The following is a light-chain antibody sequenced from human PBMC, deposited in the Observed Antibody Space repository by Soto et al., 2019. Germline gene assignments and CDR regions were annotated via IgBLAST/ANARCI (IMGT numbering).Light chain of an antibody. Sequence: EIVLTQSPTTLSLSPGERATLSCRASQSVSSYLAWYQQKPGQAPRLLIYDASNRATGIPARFSGSGSGTDFTRTISSLEPEDFAVYYCQQRRNWPPITFGQGTRLEIK. J-gene: IGKJ5*01. V-gene: IGKV3-11*01. CDR1: QSVSSY. CDR2: DAS. CDR3: QQRRNWPPIT.